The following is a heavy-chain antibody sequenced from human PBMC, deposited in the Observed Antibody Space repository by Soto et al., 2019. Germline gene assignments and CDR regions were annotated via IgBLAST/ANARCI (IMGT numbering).Heavy chain of an antibody. V-gene: IGHV3-30-3*01. CDR2: ISYDGSNK. Sequence: LSLTCTASGFTFSSYAMHWVRQAPGKGLEWVAVISYDGSNKYYADSVKGRFTISRDNSKNTLYLQMNSLRAEDTAVYYCARALSARSPPPYWGQGTLVTVSS. CDR1: GFTFSSYA. J-gene: IGHJ4*02. D-gene: IGHD1-26*01. CDR3: ARALSARSPPPY.